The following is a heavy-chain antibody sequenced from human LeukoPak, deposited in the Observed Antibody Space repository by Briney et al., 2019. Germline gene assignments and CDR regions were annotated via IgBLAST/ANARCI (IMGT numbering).Heavy chain of an antibody. V-gene: IGHV3-33*08. CDR1: GFTFGTYG. Sequence: GGSLRLSCATSGFTFGTYGMHWVRQAPGKGLEWVAVIWYDGSNKYYADSVKGRFTISRDNSKNTLYLQMNSLRAEDTAVYYCARSFMTTVARVVGYWGQGTLVTVSS. J-gene: IGHJ4*02. D-gene: IGHD4-23*01. CDR3: ARSFMTTVARVVGY. CDR2: IWYDGSNK.